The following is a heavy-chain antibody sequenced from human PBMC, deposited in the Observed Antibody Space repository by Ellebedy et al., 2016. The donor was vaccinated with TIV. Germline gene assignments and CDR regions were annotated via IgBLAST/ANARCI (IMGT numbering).Heavy chain of an antibody. CDR2: IYHSGSI. J-gene: IGHJ5*02. Sequence: MPGGSLRLSCTVSGYSISSGYYWGWIRQPAGKGLEWIGSIYHSGSIYYNPSLKSQVTISVDTSKNQFSLKLSSVTAADTAVYYCARDIGYYQHDPWGQGTLVTVSS. V-gene: IGHV4-38-2*02. CDR3: ARDIGYYQHDP. CDR1: GYSISSGYY. D-gene: IGHD3-3*01.